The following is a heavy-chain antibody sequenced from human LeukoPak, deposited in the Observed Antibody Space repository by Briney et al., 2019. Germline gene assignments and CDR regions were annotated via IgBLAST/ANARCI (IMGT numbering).Heavy chain of an antibody. V-gene: IGHV3-20*04. D-gene: IGHD2-2*03. J-gene: IGHJ3*02. CDR2: INWNGGST. CDR3: ARVGYCSSTSCRFGSDAFDI. Sequence: PGGSLRLSCAASGFTFDDYGMSWVRQAPGKGLEWVSGINWNGGSTGYADSVKGRFTISRDNAKNSLYLQMNSLRAEDTALYYCARVGYCSSTSCRFGSDAFDIWGQGTMVTVSS. CDR1: GFTFDDYG.